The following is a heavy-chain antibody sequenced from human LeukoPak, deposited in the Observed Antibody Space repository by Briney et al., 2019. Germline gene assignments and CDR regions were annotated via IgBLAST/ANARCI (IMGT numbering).Heavy chain of an antibody. CDR2: INPSGGST. V-gene: IGHV1-46*01. D-gene: IGHD3-10*01. CDR1: GYTFTSYY. J-gene: IGHJ6*03. Sequence: ASVKVSCKASGYTFTSYYMHWVRQAPGQGLEWMGIINPSGGSTSYAQKFQGRVTMTRDTSTSTVYMELSSLRSEDTAVYYCARDRWFGEIYYYYYMDVWGKGTTVTISS. CDR3: ARDRWFGEIYYYYYMDV.